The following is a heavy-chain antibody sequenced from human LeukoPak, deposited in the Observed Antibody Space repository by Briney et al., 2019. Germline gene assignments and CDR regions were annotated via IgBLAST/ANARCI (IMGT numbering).Heavy chain of an antibody. V-gene: IGHV1-69*04. CDR2: IIPILGIA. D-gene: IGHD2-2*01. CDR1: GYTLTELS. CDR3: AREGSKVGRDIVVVPAAIYVY. Sequence: SVKVSCKVSGYTLTELSMHWVRQAPGQGLEWMGRIIPILGIANYAQKFQGRVTITADKSTSTAYMELSSLRSEDTAVYYCAREGSKVGRDIVVVPAAIYVYWGQGTLVTVSS. J-gene: IGHJ4*02.